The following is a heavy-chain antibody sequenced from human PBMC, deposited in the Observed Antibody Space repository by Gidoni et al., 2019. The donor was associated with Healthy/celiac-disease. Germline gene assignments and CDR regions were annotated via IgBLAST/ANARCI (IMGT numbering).Heavy chain of an antibody. Sequence: EVQLLESGGGLVQPGGSLRLSCAASGFTFSSYAMSWVRQAPGKGLEWVSAISGSGGSTYYADSVKGRFTISRDNSKNTLYLQMNSLRAEDTAVYYCAKDLGVSIAARPGWFDPWGQGTLVTVSS. CDR2: ISGSGGST. CDR1: GFTFSSYA. J-gene: IGHJ5*02. V-gene: IGHV3-23*01. CDR3: AKDLGVSIAARPGWFDP. D-gene: IGHD6-6*01.